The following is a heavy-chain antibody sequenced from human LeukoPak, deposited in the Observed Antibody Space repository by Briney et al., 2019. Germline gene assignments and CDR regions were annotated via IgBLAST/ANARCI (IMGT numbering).Heavy chain of an antibody. CDR2: LHYSGST. CDR3: ARHGQTAYDSSGYYR. Sequence: KPSETLSLTCTVSGGSISSSSYYWGWIRPPPGKGLEWIGSLHYSGSTYYNPSLKSRVTISVDTSKNHFSLNLSSVTAADTAVYYCARHGQTAYDSSGYYRWGLGFLVTVSS. J-gene: IGHJ4*02. CDR1: GGSISSSSYY. V-gene: IGHV4-39*01. D-gene: IGHD3-22*01.